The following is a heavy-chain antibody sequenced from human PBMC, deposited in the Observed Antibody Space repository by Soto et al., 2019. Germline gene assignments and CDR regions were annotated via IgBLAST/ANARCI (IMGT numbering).Heavy chain of an antibody. J-gene: IGHJ6*02. Sequence: QAIPRTCAISVDSVSSNSAAWNWIRQSPSRGLEWLGRTYYRSKWYNDYAVSVKSRITINPDTYKNQFSLQLNSVTPEDTAVYYCARHDAVPKLQNGMGVCGQGTT. V-gene: IGHV6-1*01. CDR1: VDSVSSNSAA. CDR2: TYYRSKWYN. D-gene: IGHD1-1*01. CDR3: ARHDAVPKLQNGMGV.